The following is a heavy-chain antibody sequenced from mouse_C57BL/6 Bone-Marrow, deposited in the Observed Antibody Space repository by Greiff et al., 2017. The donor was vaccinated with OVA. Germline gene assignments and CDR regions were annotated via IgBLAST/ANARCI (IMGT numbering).Heavy chain of an antibody. CDR3: ASAYYSNYAWFAY. CDR1: GYTFTSYW. J-gene: IGHJ3*01. Sequence: QVQLQQPGAELVMPGASVKLSCKASGYTFTSYWMHWVKQRPGQGLEWIGEIDPSDSYPNYNQKFKDKSTLTVDKSSRTAYMQLSSLTSEDSAVYYCASAYYSNYAWFAYWGQGTLVTVSA. D-gene: IGHD2-5*01. CDR2: IDPSDSYP. V-gene: IGHV1-69*01.